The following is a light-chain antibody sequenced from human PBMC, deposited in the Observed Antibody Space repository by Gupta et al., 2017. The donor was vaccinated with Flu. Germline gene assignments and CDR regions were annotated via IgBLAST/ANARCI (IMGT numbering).Light chain of an antibody. CDR3: GTWDSSLSAWV. CDR1: SSNIGNNY. CDR2: ENN. Sequence: QSVLTQPPSVSAAPGQKVTISFSGSSSNIGNNYVSWYQQLPGTAPKLLIYENNKRPSGIPDRFSGPKSGTSATLGITGLQTGDEADYDCGTWDSSLSAWVFGGGTKLTVL. J-gene: IGLJ3*02. V-gene: IGLV1-51*02.